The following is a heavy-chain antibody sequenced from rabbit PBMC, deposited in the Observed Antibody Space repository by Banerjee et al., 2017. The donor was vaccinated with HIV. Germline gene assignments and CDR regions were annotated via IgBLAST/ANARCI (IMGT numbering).Heavy chain of an antibody. Sequence: QSLEESGGGLVKPGGSLTLTCTASGFSFSDKYVMCWVRQAPGKGLEWIGCINTSSGNTVYASWAKGRFTISKTSSTTVTLQMTSLTAADTATYFCARDLAGAIGWNFNLWGQGTLVTVS. CDR3: ARDLAGAIGWNFNL. D-gene: IGHD4-1*01. CDR2: INTSSGNT. J-gene: IGHJ4*01. CDR1: GFSFSDKYV. V-gene: IGHV1S40*01.